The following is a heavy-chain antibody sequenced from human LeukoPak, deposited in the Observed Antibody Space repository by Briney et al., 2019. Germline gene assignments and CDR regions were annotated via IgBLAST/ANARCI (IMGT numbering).Heavy chain of an antibody. CDR1: GFTFSSHG. CDR2: ISYDGSNK. V-gene: IGHV3-30*03. CDR3: ARFEVVTATLNWFDP. J-gene: IGHJ5*02. D-gene: IGHD2-21*02. Sequence: PGGSLRLSCAASGFTFSSHGMHWVRQAPGKGLEWVAVISYDGSNKYYADSVKGRFTISRDNSKNTLYLQMNSLRAEDTAVYYCARFEVVTATLNWFDPWGQGTLVTVSS.